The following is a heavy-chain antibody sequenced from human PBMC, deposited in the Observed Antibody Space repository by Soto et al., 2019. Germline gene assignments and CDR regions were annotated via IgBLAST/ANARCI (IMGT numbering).Heavy chain of an antibody. Sequence: PXQXLSLTCAISRDXVSSNSAAWNWIRQSPSRGLEWLGRTYYRSKWYNDYAVSVKSRITINPDTSKNQFSLQLNSVTTEDTAVYYCARDLGGSCCFDYWGQGTLVTVSS. V-gene: IGHV6-1*01. J-gene: IGHJ4*02. CDR2: TYYRSKWYN. D-gene: IGHD2-15*01. CDR1: RDXVSSNSAA. CDR3: ARDLGGSCCFDY.